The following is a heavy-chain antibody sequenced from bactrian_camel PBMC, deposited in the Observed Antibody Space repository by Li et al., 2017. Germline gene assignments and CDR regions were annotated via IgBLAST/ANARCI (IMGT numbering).Heavy chain of an antibody. CDR1: GYTFSSYC. Sequence: HVQLVESGGGSVQAGGSLRLSCAASGYTFSSYCMAWFRQVPGKQREAIAAIDKSGSSRYGNSASGRFAISQDNAKNTVHLQMNSLKPEDTAVYYCAADITIPSQPCGYGYNFWGQGTQVTVS. V-gene: IGHV3S53*01. J-gene: IGHJ4*01. CDR3: AADITIPSQPCGYGYNF. D-gene: IGHD4*01. CDR2: IDKSGSS.